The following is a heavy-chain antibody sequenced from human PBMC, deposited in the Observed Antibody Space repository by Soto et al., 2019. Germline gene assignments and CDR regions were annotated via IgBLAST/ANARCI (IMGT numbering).Heavy chain of an antibody. Sequence: QITLKEAGPTLVKPTQTLTLTCTFSGFSLSTSGVGVGWIRQPPGKALEWLALIYWNDDKRYTPSLKSRLTITKDTSKNQVVLTMTNMDPVDTATYYCAHGVSEGGLDYWGQGTLVTVSS. CDR2: IYWNDDK. J-gene: IGHJ4*02. CDR1: GFSLSTSGVG. D-gene: IGHD6-13*01. CDR3: AHGVSEGGLDY. V-gene: IGHV2-5*01.